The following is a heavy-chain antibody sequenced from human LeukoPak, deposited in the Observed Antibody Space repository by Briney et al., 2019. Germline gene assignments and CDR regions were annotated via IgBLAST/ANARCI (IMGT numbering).Heavy chain of an antibody. Sequence: ASVKVSCKASGFPFTHHGITWVRQAPGQGLEWMGWISGYNGDTNYAQKFQGRVTLTTDTSTSTASMELRSLRSDDTAVYYCARDPTNTSGRYAYFDYWGQGTLVTVSS. J-gene: IGHJ4*02. CDR2: ISGYNGDT. D-gene: IGHD6-13*01. V-gene: IGHV1-18*01. CDR3: ARDPTNTSGRYAYFDY. CDR1: GFPFTHHG.